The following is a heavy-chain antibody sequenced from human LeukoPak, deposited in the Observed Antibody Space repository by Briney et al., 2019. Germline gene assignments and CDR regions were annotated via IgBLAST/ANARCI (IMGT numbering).Heavy chain of an antibody. D-gene: IGHD5-12*01. Sequence: SETLSLTCTVSGGSISSYYWSWIRQPPGKGLEWIGCIYYSGSTNYNPSLKSRVTISVDTSKNQFSLKLSSVTAADTAVYYCARDILPPYSGYDRTLPDYWGQGTLVTVSS. J-gene: IGHJ4*02. CDR3: ARDILPPYSGYDRTLPDY. CDR2: IYYSGST. CDR1: GGSISSYY. V-gene: IGHV4-59*01.